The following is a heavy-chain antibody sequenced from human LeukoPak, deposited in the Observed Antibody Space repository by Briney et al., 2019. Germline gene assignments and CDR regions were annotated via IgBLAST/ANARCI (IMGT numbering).Heavy chain of an antibody. CDR3: ARHIAAAGDWFDP. J-gene: IGHJ5*02. CDR1: GGSISSSSYY. D-gene: IGHD6-13*01. Sequence: KPSETLSLTCTVSGGSISSSSYYWGWIRQPPGKGLEWIVSIYYSGSTYYNPSLKSRVTISVDTSKNQFSLKLSSVTAADTAVYYCARHIAAAGDWFDPWGQGTLVTVSS. V-gene: IGHV4-39*01. CDR2: IYYSGST.